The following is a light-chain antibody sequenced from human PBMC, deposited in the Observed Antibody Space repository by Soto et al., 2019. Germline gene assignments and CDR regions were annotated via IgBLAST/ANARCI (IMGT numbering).Light chain of an antibody. J-gene: IGKJ5*01. V-gene: IGKV1-12*01. CDR1: QGIGGR. Sequence: DIQMTQSPSSVSASVGDRATITCRASQGIGGRLAWFQQKPGKAHQLLIYRASTLKSGVPSRFSGSGSGADFILTINSLQPEEFATYYCLQAYTFPRTFGQGTDWRL. CDR2: RAS. CDR3: LQAYTFPRT.